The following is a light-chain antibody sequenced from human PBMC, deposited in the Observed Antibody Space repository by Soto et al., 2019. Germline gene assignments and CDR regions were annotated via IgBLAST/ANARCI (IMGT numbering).Light chain of an antibody. Sequence: DLQLTPSPSSLSASVGDRVTITCQASQDIKNYLNWYQQKSGKAPKLLIYDASDLETGVPSRFSGSGSGTDFTFTINSLQPEDIATYYCQQYDNLPLTFGGGTKVDIK. J-gene: IGKJ4*01. CDR1: QDIKNY. V-gene: IGKV1-33*01. CDR3: QQYDNLPLT. CDR2: DAS.